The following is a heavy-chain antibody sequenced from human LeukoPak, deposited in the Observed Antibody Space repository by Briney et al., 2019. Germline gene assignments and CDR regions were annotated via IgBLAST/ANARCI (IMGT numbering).Heavy chain of an antibody. D-gene: IGHD3-10*01. Sequence: PGGSLRLSCAASGFTFDDYAMHWVRQAPGKGLEWVSGISWNSGSIGYADSVKGRFTISRDNAKNSLYLQMNSLRAEDTALYYCAAVYGSGSSVDYWGQGTLVTVSS. CDR1: GFTFDDYA. J-gene: IGHJ4*02. CDR3: AAVYGSGSSVDY. V-gene: IGHV3-9*01. CDR2: ISWNSGSI.